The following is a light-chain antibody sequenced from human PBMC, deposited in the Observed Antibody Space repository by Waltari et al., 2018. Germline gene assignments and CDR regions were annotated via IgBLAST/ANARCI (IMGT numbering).Light chain of an antibody. V-gene: IGKV1-5*03. Sequence: DIQMTQSPSTLSASVGDRVTITCRASQSLSTWLAWCEQKPGKAPNLLIYKASALESGVPSRFSGSGSATDFTLTISGLQPDDFATYVCQQYNTFPWTFGQGTKVEIK. CDR1: QSLSTW. J-gene: IGKJ1*01. CDR3: QQYNTFPWT. CDR2: KAS.